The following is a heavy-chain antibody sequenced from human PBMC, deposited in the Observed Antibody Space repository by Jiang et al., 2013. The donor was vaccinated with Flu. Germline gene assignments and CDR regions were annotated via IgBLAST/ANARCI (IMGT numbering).Heavy chain of an antibody. CDR1: FTFSNYA. Sequence: FTFSNYALHWVRQAPGKGLEWVAVISYAGSNKYYADSVKGRFTISRDNSKNTLYLQMNSLRAEDTAVYYCARDAGYSSDWYPGGYWGQGTLVTVSS. V-gene: IGHV3-30*04. D-gene: IGHD6-19*01. CDR2: ISYAGSNK. CDR3: ARDAGYSSDWYPGGY. J-gene: IGHJ4*02.